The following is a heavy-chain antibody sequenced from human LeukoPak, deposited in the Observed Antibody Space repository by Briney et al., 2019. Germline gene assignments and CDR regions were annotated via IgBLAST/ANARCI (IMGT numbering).Heavy chain of an antibody. D-gene: IGHD2-2*01. CDR3: AKDLAEEKYCSSTSCLSSSGY. J-gene: IGHJ4*02. CDR1: GFTFSSYG. V-gene: IGHV3-30*02. CDR2: IRYDGSNK. Sequence: PGGSLRLSCAASGFTFSSYGMHWVRQAPGKGLEWVAFIRYDGSNKYYADSVKGRFTISRDNSKNTLYLQMNSLRAEDTAVYYCAKDLAEEKYCSSTSCLSSSGYWGQGTLVTVSS.